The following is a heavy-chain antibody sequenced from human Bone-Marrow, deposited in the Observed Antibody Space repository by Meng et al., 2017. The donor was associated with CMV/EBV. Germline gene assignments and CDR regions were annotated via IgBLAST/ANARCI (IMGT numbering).Heavy chain of an antibody. Sequence: VSGGSISSSNWWSWVRQPPGKGLEWIGEIYHSGSTNYNPSLKSRVTISVDKSKNQFSLKLSSVTAADTAVYYCARWSGYYDSSGYNWGQGTLVTVSS. CDR3: ARWSGYYDSSGYN. CDR2: IYHSGST. J-gene: IGHJ4*02. V-gene: IGHV4-4*02. CDR1: GGSISSSNW. D-gene: IGHD3-22*01.